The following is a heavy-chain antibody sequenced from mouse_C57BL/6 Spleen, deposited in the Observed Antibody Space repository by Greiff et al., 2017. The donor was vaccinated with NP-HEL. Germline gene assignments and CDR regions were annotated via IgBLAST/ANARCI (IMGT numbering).Heavy chain of an antibody. CDR3: ARAYDSNYNWYCDV. D-gene: IGHD2-5*01. CDR2: IDPSDSYT. Sequence: QVQLQQSGAELVMPGASVKLSCKASGYTFTSYWMHWVKQRPGQGLEWIGEIDPSDSYTNYNQKFKGKSTLTVDKSSSTAYMQLRSLTSEDSAVYYCARAYDSNYNWYCDVWGTGTTVTVSS. CDR1: GYTFTSYW. V-gene: IGHV1-69*01. J-gene: IGHJ1*03.